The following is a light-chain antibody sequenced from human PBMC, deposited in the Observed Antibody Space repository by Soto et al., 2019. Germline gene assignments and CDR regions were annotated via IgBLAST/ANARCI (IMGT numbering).Light chain of an antibody. J-gene: IGKJ4*01. Sequence: EIVLTQSPGTLSLSPGARATLSCRASQSVGSYLAWYQHKPGQAPRLLIYDASNRAIGIPARFSGSGSETDFTLTISSPEPEDFAVYYGQQGTIWPFTSGGSTKVESK. CDR2: DAS. V-gene: IGKV3-11*01. CDR3: QQGTIWPFT. CDR1: QSVGSY.